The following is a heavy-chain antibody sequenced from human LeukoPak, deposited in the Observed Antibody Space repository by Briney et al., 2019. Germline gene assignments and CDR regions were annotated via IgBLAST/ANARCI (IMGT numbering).Heavy chain of an antibody. D-gene: IGHD3-10*01. Sequence: ASETLSLTCTVSGGSISSYYWSWIRQPAGKGLEWIGRIYTSGSTNYNPSLKSRVTISVDTSKNQFSLKLSSVTAADTAVYYCARGISITMVRGVMERWFDPWGQGTLVTVSS. J-gene: IGHJ5*02. CDR3: ARGISITMVRGVMERWFDP. CDR1: GGSISSYY. V-gene: IGHV4-4*07. CDR2: IYTSGST.